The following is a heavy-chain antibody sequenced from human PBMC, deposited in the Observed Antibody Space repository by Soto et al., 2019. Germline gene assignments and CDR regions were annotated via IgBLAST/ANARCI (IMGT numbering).Heavy chain of an antibody. D-gene: IGHD2-15*01. V-gene: IGHV3-21*01. CDR3: ARDLVVVAATPYNWFDP. Sequence: PGGSLRLSCAASGFTFSSYSMNWVRQAPGKGLEWVSSISSSSSYIYYADSVKGRFTISRDNAKNSPYLQMNSLRAEDTAVYYCARDLVVVAATPYNWFDPWGQGTLVTVSS. CDR2: ISSSSSYI. J-gene: IGHJ5*02. CDR1: GFTFSSYS.